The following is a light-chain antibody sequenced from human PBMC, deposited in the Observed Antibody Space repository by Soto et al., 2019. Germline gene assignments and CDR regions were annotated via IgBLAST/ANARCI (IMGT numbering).Light chain of an antibody. CDR3: QQYNTWLWT. J-gene: IGKJ1*01. V-gene: IGKV3-15*01. Sequence: EVVMTQSPATLSVSPGERVTLSCRASQSINAHLAWYQQKPGQAPRLLIHGASPRATGIPARFSGSGFGTEFILIILSLQSKDFAVYYCQQYNTWLWTVGQGTKVEIQ. CDR1: QSINAH. CDR2: GAS.